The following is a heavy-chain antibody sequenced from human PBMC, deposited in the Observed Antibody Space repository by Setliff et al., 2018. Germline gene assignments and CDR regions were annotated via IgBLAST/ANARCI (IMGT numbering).Heavy chain of an antibody. CDR3: ARAPPSSGWTPRGYYYYYMDV. V-gene: IGHV4-59*01. J-gene: IGHJ6*03. CDR1: GGSISSYY. D-gene: IGHD6-19*01. CDR2: MYYSGST. Sequence: PSETLSLTCTVSGGSISSYYWSWIRQPPGKGLEWIGYMYYSGSTNYNPSFKSRVTISVXXXKNXXXXXXXXXXXXXXXXYYCARAPPSSGWTPRGYYYYYMDVWGKGTTVTVSS.